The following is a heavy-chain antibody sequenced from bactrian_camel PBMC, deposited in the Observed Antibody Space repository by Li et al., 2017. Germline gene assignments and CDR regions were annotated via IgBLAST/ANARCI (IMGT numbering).Heavy chain of an antibody. CDR3: AAEVFPCRSYSDYAEH. V-gene: IGHV3S67*01. CDR1: GYTYSSYC. D-gene: IGHD4*01. CDR2: IDSDGST. J-gene: IGHJ4*01. Sequence: DVQLVESGGGSVQAGGSLRLSCAASGYTYSSYCMGWFRQPPGKEREGVAIIDSDGSTGYEDSVKGRFTISRDNDQNTIYLQMNNILPEDTGVYYCAAEVFPCRSYSDYAEHWGQGTQVTVS.